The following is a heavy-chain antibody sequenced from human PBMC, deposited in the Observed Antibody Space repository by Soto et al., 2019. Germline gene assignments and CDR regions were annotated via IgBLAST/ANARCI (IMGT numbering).Heavy chain of an antibody. D-gene: IGHD6-13*01. CDR1: GGSIISSSYY. V-gene: IGHV4-39*01. Sequence: SETLSLTCTVSGGSIISSSYYWVWIRQPPGKGLEWIGSIYYSGSTYYNPSLKSRVTISVDTSKNQFSLKLSSVTAADTAVYYCARQAAGSIYYYYYGMDVWGQGTTVTVSS. CDR2: IYYSGST. J-gene: IGHJ6*02. CDR3: ARQAAGSIYYYYYGMDV.